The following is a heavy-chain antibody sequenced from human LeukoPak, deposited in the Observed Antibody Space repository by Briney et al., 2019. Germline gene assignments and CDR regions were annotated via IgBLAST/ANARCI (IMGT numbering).Heavy chain of an antibody. CDR2: INPSGGST. CDR1: GYTFTSYY. J-gene: IGHJ6*02. D-gene: IGHD6-6*01. V-gene: IGHV1-46*01. CDR3: ARDRIAARPSHYYYYYGMDV. Sequence: GASVKVSCKASGYTFTSYYMHWVRQAPGQGLEWMGIINPSGGSTSYAQKFQGRVTMTRDTSTSTVYMELSSLRSEDTAVYYCARDRIAARPSHYYYYYGMDVWGQGTTVTVSS.